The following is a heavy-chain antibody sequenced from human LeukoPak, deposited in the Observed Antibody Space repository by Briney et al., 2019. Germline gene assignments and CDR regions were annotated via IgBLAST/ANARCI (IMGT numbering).Heavy chain of an antibody. J-gene: IGHJ4*02. CDR3: AKDRSSSWSFDY. V-gene: IGHV3-30*18. Sequence: WGSLRLSCAASGFTFSSYGMHWVRQAPGKGLEWVVVMAYDGSNEYYADSVKGRFTISRDNSKNTLYLQMNSLRTEDTAVYYCAKDRSSSWSFDYWGQGTLVTVSS. D-gene: IGHD6-13*01. CDR2: MAYDGSNE. CDR1: GFTFSSYG.